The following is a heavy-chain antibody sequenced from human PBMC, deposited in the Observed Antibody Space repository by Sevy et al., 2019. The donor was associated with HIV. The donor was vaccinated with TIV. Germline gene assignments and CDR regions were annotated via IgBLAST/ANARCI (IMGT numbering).Heavy chain of an antibody. D-gene: IGHD2-2*01. CDR2: IRSKAYGGTT. J-gene: IGHJ6*02. CDR1: GFTFGDYA. V-gene: IGHV3-49*03. Sequence: GGFLRLSCTASGFTFGDYAMSWFRQAPGKGLEWVGFIRSKAYGGTTEYAASVKGRFTISRDDSKSIAYLQMNSLKTEDTAVYDSTRSLRYALTYYYGMDVWGQGTTVTVSS. CDR3: TRSLRYALTYYYGMDV.